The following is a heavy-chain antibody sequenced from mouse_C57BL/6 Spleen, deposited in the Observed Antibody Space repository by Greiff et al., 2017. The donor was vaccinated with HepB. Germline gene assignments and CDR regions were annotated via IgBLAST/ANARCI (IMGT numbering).Heavy chain of an antibody. D-gene: IGHD3-2*02. V-gene: IGHV1-50*01. CDR1: GYTFTSYW. CDR2: IDPSDSYT. CDR3: ARKALAFDY. J-gene: IGHJ2*01. Sequence: QVQLQQSGAELVKPGASVKLSCKASGYTFTSYWMQWVKQRPGQGLEWIGEIDPSDSYTNYNQKFKGKATLTVDTSSSTAYMQLSSLTSEDSAVYYCARKALAFDYWGQGTTLTVSS.